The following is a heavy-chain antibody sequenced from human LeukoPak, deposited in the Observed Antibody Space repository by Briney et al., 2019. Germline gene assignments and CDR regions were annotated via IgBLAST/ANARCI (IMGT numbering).Heavy chain of an antibody. V-gene: IGHV1-69*06. CDR1: VCTVSSYA. CDR3: ARFKCGGDCPYYYYYYMDV. Sequence: GASVTVSCKCTVCTVSSYASSWVRRPAGQRLEWMGGSIAIFGTANYAQKFQARVTITADKSTSTAYRELSSLRSEDTAAYYCARFKCGGDCPYYYYYYMDVWGKGTTVTVSS. CDR2: SIAIFGTA. J-gene: IGHJ6*03. D-gene: IGHD2-21*02.